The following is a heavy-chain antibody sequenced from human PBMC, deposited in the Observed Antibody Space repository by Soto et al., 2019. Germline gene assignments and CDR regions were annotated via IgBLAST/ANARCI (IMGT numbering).Heavy chain of an antibody. J-gene: IGHJ3*02. CDR3: AHTGIAVSGDAFDI. CDR1: GYPLTELS. CDR2: FDPEDGET. V-gene: IGHV1-24*01. D-gene: IGHD6-19*01. Sequence: ASVKVSFKVSGYPLTELSMHLVRQAPGKGLEWMGGFDPEDGETIYAQKFQGRVTMTEDTSTDTAYMELSSLRSEDTAVYYCAHTGIAVSGDAFDIWGQGTMVTVSS.